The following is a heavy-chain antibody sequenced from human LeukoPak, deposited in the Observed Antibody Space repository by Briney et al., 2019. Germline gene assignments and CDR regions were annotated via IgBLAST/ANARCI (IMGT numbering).Heavy chain of an antibody. D-gene: IGHD5-18*01. J-gene: IGHJ4*02. CDR2: IHSVGST. CDR3: ARDGFNSPTAFNY. V-gene: IGHV3-53*01. Sequence: QPGGSLRLSCAASGFTVSSNYMSWVRQAPGKGLEWVSIIHSVGSTYYAESVKGRFTISRDNSKNTLYLQMNSLRAEGRAVYYCARDGFNSPTAFNYWGQGTLVTVSS. CDR1: GFTVSSNY.